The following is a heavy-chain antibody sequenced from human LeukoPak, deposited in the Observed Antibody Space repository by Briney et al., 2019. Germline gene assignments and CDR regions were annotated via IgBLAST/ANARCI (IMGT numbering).Heavy chain of an antibody. D-gene: IGHD3-22*01. Sequence: ASVKVSCKASGGTFSSYTISWVRQAPGQGLEWMGGIIPIFGTANYAQKFQGRVTITTDESTSTAYMELSSLRSEDTAVYYCARGDTYYYDSSGYFCAFDIWGQGTMVTVSS. CDR2: IIPIFGTA. CDR1: GGTFSSYT. J-gene: IGHJ3*02. V-gene: IGHV1-69*05. CDR3: ARGDTYYYDSSGYFCAFDI.